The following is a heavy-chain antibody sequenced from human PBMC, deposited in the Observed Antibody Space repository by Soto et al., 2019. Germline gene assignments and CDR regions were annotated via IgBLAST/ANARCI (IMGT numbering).Heavy chain of an antibody. Sequence: GGSLRLSCAASGFTFSSYGMHWVRQAPGKGLEWVAVIWYDGSNKYYADSVKGRFTISRDNSKNTLYLQMNSLRAEDTAVYYCARSSDIVVVVAAYDYWGQGTLVTVSS. D-gene: IGHD2-15*01. J-gene: IGHJ4*02. CDR1: GFTFSSYG. CDR2: IWYDGSNK. CDR3: ARSSDIVVVVAAYDY. V-gene: IGHV3-33*01.